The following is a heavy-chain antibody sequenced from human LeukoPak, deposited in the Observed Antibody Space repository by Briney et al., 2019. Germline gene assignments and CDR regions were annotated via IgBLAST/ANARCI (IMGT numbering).Heavy chain of an antibody. CDR1: GGSVSSGSYY. Sequence: SSEILSLTCTVSGGSVSSGSYYWSWIRQPPGKGLEWIGYIYYSGSTNYNPSLKSRVTISVDTSKNQFSLKLSSVTAADTAIYYCARGTMVYYYDSSGYAPFDYWGQGTLVTVS. D-gene: IGHD3-22*01. J-gene: IGHJ4*02. CDR3: ARGTMVYYYDSSGYAPFDY. CDR2: IYYSGST. V-gene: IGHV4-61*01.